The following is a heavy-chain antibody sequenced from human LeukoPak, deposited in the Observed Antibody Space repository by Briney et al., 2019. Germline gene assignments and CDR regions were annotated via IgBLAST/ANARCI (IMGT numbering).Heavy chain of an antibody. Sequence: TGGSLRLSCAASGFTFDDYAMHWVRQAPGKGLEWVSGISWNSGSIGYADSVKGRFTISRDNAKNSLYLQMNSLRAEDTALYYCAKDIRSTLRDYYMDVWGKGTTVTISS. CDR1: GFTFDDYA. J-gene: IGHJ6*03. V-gene: IGHV3-9*01. CDR3: AKDIRSTLRDYYMDV. D-gene: IGHD6-13*01. CDR2: ISWNSGSI.